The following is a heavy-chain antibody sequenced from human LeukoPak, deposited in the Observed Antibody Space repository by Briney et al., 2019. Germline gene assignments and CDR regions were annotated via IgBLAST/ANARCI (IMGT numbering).Heavy chain of an antibody. CDR3: ARGGYYDSSGYYYFDY. J-gene: IGHJ4*02. V-gene: IGHV3-66*01. CDR2: IYSGGST. D-gene: IGHD3-22*01. Sequence: GGSLRLSCAASGFTVSSNYMSWVRQAPGKGLEWVSVIYSGGSTYYADSVKGRFTISRDNSKNTLYLQMNSLRAEDTAVYYCARGGYYDSSGYYYFDYWGQGTLATVSS. CDR1: GFTVSSNY.